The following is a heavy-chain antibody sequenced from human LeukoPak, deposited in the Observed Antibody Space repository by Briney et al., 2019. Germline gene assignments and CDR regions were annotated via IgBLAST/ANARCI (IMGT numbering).Heavy chain of an antibody. V-gene: IGHV3-33*06. CDR3: AKGTYGSGSYYMYY. D-gene: IGHD3-10*01. J-gene: IGHJ4*02. CDR2: IWYDGSNK. CDR1: GFTFSSYG. Sequence: PGGSLRLSCAASGFTFSSYGMHWVRQAPGKGLEGGAVIWYDGSNKYYADSVKGRFTISRDNSKNTLYLQMNSLRAEDTAVYYCAKGTYGSGSYYMYYWGQGTLVTVSS.